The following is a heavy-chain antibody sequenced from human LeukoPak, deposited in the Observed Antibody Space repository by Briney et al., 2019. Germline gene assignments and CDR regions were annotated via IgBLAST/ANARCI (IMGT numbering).Heavy chain of an antibody. CDR3: ARIGYSGYDFDY. CDR1: GGSISSGGYY. CDR2: IYYSGST. J-gene: IGHJ4*02. V-gene: IGHV4-31*03. Sequence: PSETLSLTRTVSGGSISSGGYYWSWIRQHPGKGLEWIGYIYYSGSTYYNPSLKSRVTISVDTSNNQFSLKLSSVTAADTAVYYCARIGYSGYDFDYWGQGTLVTVSS. D-gene: IGHD5-12*01.